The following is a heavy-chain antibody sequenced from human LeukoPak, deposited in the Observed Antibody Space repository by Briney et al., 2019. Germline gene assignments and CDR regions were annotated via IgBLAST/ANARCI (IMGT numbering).Heavy chain of an antibody. J-gene: IGHJ4*02. CDR3: AKDQCASSTSCYGAFDY. V-gene: IGHV3-23*01. D-gene: IGHD2-2*01. Sequence: LSLTCTVSGGAISGYYWSWVRQAPGKGLEWVSAISGSGGSTYYADSVKGRFTISRDNSKNTLYLQMNSLRAEDTAVYYCAKDQCASSTSCYGAFDYWGQGTLVTVSS. CDR2: ISGSGGST. CDR1: GGAISGYY.